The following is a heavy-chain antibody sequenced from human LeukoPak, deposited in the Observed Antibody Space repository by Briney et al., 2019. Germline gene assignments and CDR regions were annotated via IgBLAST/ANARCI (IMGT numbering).Heavy chain of an antibody. CDR2: IYHSGST. V-gene: IGHV4-38-2*02. D-gene: IGHD6-13*01. CDR3: ARADYSSTWSHDYYYMDV. J-gene: IGHJ6*03. CDR1: GYSISSGYY. Sequence: SETLSLTCIVSGYSISSGYYWGWIRQPPGKGLEWIGSIYHSGSTNYNPSLKGRVTISVDTSKNQFSLKLSSVTAADTAVYYCARADYSSTWSHDYYYMDVWGKGTTVTVSS.